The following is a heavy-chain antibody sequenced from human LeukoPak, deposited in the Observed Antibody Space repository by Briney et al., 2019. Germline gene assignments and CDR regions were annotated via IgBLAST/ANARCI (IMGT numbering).Heavy chain of an antibody. Sequence: GGSLRLSCAASGFTFSDYYMSWIRQAPGKGLEWVSYISSSGSTIYYADSVKGRFTISRDNAKNSLYLQMNSLKTEGTAVYYCTTEWGAFDIWGQGTMVTVSS. CDR2: ISSSGSTI. J-gene: IGHJ3*02. D-gene: IGHD1-26*01. CDR3: TTEWGAFDI. V-gene: IGHV3-11*01. CDR1: GFTFSDYY.